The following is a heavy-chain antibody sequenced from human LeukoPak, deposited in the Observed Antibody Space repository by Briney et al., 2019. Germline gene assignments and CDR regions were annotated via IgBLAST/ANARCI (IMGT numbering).Heavy chain of an antibody. CDR1: GYTFTGYY. Sequence: ASVKVSCKASGYTFTGYYMHWVRQAPGQGLEWMGWINPNSGGTNYAQKFQGRVTMTRDTSISTAYMELSRLRSDDTAVYYCARDHEIAVAGSGFDYWGQGTLVTVSS. J-gene: IGHJ4*02. V-gene: IGHV1-2*02. CDR2: INPNSGGT. CDR3: ARDHEIAVAGSGFDY. D-gene: IGHD6-19*01.